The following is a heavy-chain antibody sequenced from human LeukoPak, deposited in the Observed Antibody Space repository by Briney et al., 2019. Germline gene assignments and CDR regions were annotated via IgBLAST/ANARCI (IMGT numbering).Heavy chain of an antibody. D-gene: IGHD3-10*01. V-gene: IGHV3-21*04. CDR1: GFSFSTYS. J-gene: IGHJ4*02. CDR3: AKDYHYYGSGTDY. Sequence: PGGSLRLSCAASGFSFSTYSMNWVRQAPGKGLEWVSSISSSSGYIYYADSVKGRFTISRDNSKNTLYLQMNSLRAEDTAVYYCAKDYHYYGSGTDYWGQGTLVTVSS. CDR2: ISSSSGYI.